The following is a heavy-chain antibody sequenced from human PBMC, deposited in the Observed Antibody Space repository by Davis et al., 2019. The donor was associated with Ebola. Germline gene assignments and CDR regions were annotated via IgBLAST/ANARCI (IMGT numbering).Heavy chain of an antibody. D-gene: IGHD1-14*01. J-gene: IGHJ5*02. CDR3: AKDNPLRWFGP. CDR1: GGSITSYQ. CDR2: IHSSGTT. V-gene: IGHV4-59*01. Sequence: MPSETLSLTCTVSGGSITSYQWNWVRQSPGKGLEWLGSIHSSGTTNYNPSLKSRVTISMDTSQNQFSLRLNSVTPADTAVYYCAKDNPLRWFGPRGQGTLVTVSS.